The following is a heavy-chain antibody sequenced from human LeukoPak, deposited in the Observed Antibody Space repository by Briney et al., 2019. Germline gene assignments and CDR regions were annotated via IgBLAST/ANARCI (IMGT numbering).Heavy chain of an antibody. CDR2: ISGSAGST. V-gene: IGHV3-23*01. D-gene: IGHD4-23*01. CDR1: GFTFSSYA. J-gene: IGHJ3*01. CDR3: ANQLRWRTFDF. Sequence: PGGSLRLSCAASGFTFSSYAMSWVRQAPGKGLEWVSVISGSAGSTYYADSVKGRFTISRDNSKNTLYLQMNSLRAEDTAVYYCANQLRWRTFDFWGQGTMVTGSS.